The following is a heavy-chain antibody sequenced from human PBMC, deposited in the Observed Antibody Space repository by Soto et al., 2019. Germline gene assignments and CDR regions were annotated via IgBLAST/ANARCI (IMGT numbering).Heavy chain of an antibody. CDR1: GGSFSGYY. CDR3: ARGLSPWSTHTDWFDP. D-gene: IGHD2-15*01. J-gene: IGHJ5*02. V-gene: IGHV4-34*01. Sequence: QVQLQQWGAGLLKPSETLSLTCGVSGGSFSGYYWIWIRQPPGKGLEWIGEIHHSGSTNYDPSLESRVTISLDTSKNQSSLKLSSVTAADTAVYYCARGLSPWSTHTDWFDPWGQGILVTVSS. CDR2: IHHSGST.